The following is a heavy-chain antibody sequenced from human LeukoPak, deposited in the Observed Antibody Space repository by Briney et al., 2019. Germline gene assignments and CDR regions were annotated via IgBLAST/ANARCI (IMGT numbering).Heavy chain of an antibody. V-gene: IGHV4-59*01. CDR2: IYYSGST. D-gene: IGHD5-12*01. Sequence: SETLSLTCTVSGGSISSYYWSWLRQPPGKGLEWIGYIYYSGSTNYNPSLKSRVTISVDTSKNQFSLKLSSVTAADTAVYYCARGYAIDYWGQGTLVTVSS. CDR1: GGSISSYY. J-gene: IGHJ4*02. CDR3: ARGYAIDY.